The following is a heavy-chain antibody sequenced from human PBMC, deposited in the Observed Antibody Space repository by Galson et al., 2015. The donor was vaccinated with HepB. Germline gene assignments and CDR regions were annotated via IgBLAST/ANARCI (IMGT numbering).Heavy chain of an antibody. CDR2: ISFDGSKK. CDR1: GFSFSSYD. J-gene: IGHJ4*02. CDR3: AKQRYYTDNDGHYFDY. V-gene: IGHV3-30*18. Sequence: SLRLSCAASGFSFSSYDMHWVRQAPGKGLGWVAVISFDGSKKYYADSVKGRFTISRDNSKNTLYLQINSLRAEDTAVYYCAKQRYYTDNDGHYFDYWGQGTLVTVSS. D-gene: IGHD3-3*01.